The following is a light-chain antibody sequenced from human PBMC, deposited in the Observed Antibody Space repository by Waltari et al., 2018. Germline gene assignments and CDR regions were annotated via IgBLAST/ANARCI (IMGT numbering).Light chain of an antibody. CDR3: QQYNRWPPIT. V-gene: IGKV3-15*01. CDR1: QSVTSN. J-gene: IGKJ5*01. Sequence: IVLTQSQATLSFSPGESAIIACRASQSVTSNLAWYQQKPGQAPRLLIYDASTRATSIPARFRGSGSGTEFTLTISSLQSEDSATYYCQQYNRWPPITFGQGTRLEIK. CDR2: DAS.